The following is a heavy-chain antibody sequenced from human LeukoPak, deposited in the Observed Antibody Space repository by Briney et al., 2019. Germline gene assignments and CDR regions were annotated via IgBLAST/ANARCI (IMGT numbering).Heavy chain of an antibody. J-gene: IGHJ3*02. CDR3: TRDIKGDI. Sequence: SSVTVSCKASGYTFTGYYMHWVRQAPRQGLERMGWINPNSGDTNYAQKYQATITMIRDTSISTAYLEPSRLRCEDTAVYYRTRDIKGDIWGQGTMVTVSS. V-gene: IGHV1-2*02. CDR1: GYTFTGYY. D-gene: IGHD3-10*01. CDR2: INPNSGDT.